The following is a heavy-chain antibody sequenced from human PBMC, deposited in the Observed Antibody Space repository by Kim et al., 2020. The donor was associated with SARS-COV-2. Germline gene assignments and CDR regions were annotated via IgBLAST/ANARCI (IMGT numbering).Heavy chain of an antibody. CDR3: AGIKLDYGDYVFDY. J-gene: IGHJ4*02. D-gene: IGHD4-17*01. Sequence: AESTKGRITISRDNSKNTLYRQMNSRRAEDTAVYYWAGIKLDYGDYVFDYWGQGTLVTVSS. V-gene: IGHV3-53*01.